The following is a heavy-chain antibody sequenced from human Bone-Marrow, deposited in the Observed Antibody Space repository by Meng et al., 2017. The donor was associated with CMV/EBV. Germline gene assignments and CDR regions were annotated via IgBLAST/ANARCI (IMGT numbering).Heavy chain of an antibody. J-gene: IGHJ4*02. Sequence: GESLKISCAASEFTFSSYSMNWVRQAPGKGLEWVSYISSSSSTIYYADSVKGRFTISRDNAKNSLYLQMNSLRAEDTAVYYCARVLRANAPDYWGQGTLVTVSS. CDR1: EFTFSSYS. D-gene: IGHD4/OR15-4a*01. CDR2: ISSSSSTI. V-gene: IGHV3-48*04. CDR3: ARVLRANAPDY.